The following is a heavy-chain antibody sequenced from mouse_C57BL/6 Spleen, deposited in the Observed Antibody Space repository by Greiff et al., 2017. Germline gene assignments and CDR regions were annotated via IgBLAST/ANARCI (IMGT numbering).Heavy chain of an antibody. CDR2: FYPGSGSL. CDR1: GYTFTEYT. D-gene: IGHD1-1*02. Sequence: VKLMESGAELVKPGASVKLSCKASGYTFTEYTIHWVKQRSGQGLEWIGWFYPGSGSLKYNEKFKDKATLTADKSSSTVYMELSRLTSEDSAVYFCGRHWERSTIDYGPYFDYWGQGTTLTVSS. J-gene: IGHJ2*01. V-gene: IGHV1-62-2*01. CDR3: GRHWERSTIDYGPYFDY.